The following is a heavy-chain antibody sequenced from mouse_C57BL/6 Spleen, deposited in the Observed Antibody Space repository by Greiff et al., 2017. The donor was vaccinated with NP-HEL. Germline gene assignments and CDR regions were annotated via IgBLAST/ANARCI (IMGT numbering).Heavy chain of an antibody. V-gene: IGHV1-52*01. CDR3: ARLGDYDVRAMDY. D-gene: IGHD2-4*01. CDR2: IDPSDSET. J-gene: IGHJ4*01. Sequence: VQLQQPGAELVRPGSSVKLSCKASGYTFTSYWMHWVKQRPIQGLEWIGNIDPSDSETHYNQKFKDKATLTVDKSSSTAYMQLSSLTSEDSAVYYCARLGDYDVRAMDYWGQGTSVTVSS. CDR1: GYTFTSYW.